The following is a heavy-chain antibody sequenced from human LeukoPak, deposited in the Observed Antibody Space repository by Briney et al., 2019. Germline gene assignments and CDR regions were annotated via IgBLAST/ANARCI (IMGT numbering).Heavy chain of an antibody. CDR3: ARSARYSSSWYGTPDY. J-gene: IGHJ4*02. Sequence: PSETLSLTCAVYGGSFSGYYWSWIRQPPGKGLEWIGEINHSGSTNYNPSLKSRVTISVDTSKNQFSLKLSSVTAADTAVYYCARSARYSSSWYGTPDYWGQGTLVTVSS. CDR1: GGSFSGYY. D-gene: IGHD6-13*01. CDR2: INHSGST. V-gene: IGHV4-34*01.